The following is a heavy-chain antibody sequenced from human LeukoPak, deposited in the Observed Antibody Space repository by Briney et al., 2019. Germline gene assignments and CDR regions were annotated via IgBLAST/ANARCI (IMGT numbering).Heavy chain of an antibody. V-gene: IGHV3-49*04. CDR2: IRSKAYGGTT. CDR1: GFTFGDYA. CDR3: TISSSWYSEYFQH. D-gene: IGHD6-13*01. Sequence: GGSLRLSCTASGFTFGDYAMSWVRQAPGKWLEWVGFIRSKAYGGTTENSASVKGRFTISRDDYKSIAYLQMNSLKTEDTAVYYCTISSSWYSEYFQHWGQGTLVTVSS. J-gene: IGHJ1*01.